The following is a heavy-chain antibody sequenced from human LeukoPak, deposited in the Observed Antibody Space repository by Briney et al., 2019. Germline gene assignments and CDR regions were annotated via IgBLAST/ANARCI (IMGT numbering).Heavy chain of an antibody. CDR1: GYSISSGYY. J-gene: IGHJ4*02. CDR2: IYHSGST. V-gene: IGHV4-38-2*01. CDR3: ARLVLRFLEWSHFDC. Sequence: SETLSLTCAVSGYSISSGYYWGWIRQPPGKGLEWIGSIYHSGSTYYNPSLKSRVTISVDTSKNQFSLKLSSVTAADTAVYYCARLVLRFLEWSHFDCWGQGTLVTVSS. D-gene: IGHD3-3*01.